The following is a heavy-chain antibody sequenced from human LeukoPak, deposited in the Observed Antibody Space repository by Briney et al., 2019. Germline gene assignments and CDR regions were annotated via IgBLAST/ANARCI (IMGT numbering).Heavy chain of an antibody. J-gene: IGHJ3*02. V-gene: IGHV4-34*01. Sequence: SETLSLTCAVYGGSFSGYYWSWIRQPPGKGLEWIGEINHSGSTNYNPSLKSRVTISVDTSKNQFSLKLSSVTAADTAVYYCARYSSGWFGPWDAFDIWGQGTMVTVSS. CDR2: INHSGST. CDR1: GGSFSGYY. CDR3: ARYSSGWFGPWDAFDI. D-gene: IGHD6-19*01.